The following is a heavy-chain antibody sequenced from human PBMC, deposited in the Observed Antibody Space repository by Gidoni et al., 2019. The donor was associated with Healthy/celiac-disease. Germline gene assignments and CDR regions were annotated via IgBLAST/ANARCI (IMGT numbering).Heavy chain of an antibody. J-gene: IGHJ3*02. CDR2: ISGSGGST. Sequence: EVQLLESGGGLILPGGSLRLYCAASGFTFSSYAMNWVRQAPGKGLEWVSAISGSGGSTYYADSVKGRFTISRDNSKNTLYLQMNSLRAEDTAVYYCAKVDGWYDAFDIWGQGTMVTVSS. D-gene: IGHD6-19*01. V-gene: IGHV3-23*01. CDR1: GFTFSSYA. CDR3: AKVDGWYDAFDI.